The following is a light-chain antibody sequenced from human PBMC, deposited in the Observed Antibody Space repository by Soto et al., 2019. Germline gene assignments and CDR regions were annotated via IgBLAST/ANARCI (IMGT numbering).Light chain of an antibody. V-gene: IGLV2-14*03. CDR2: DIR. CDR3: SSYTSSSTRV. Sequence: QSVLTQPASVSGSPGQSITISCTGTSSDVGGYKYVSWYQQHPGKAPKLMIYDIRNRPSGVSNRFSGSKSGNPASLTISGLQAEDDAHYYCSSYTSSSTRVFGTGTKLTVL. J-gene: IGLJ1*01. CDR1: SSDVGGYKY.